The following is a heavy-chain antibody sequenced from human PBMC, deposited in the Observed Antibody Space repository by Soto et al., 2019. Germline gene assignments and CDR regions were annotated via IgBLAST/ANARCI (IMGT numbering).Heavy chain of an antibody. Sequence: QVQLQQWGAGLLKPSETLALTCAVYGGSFSGYYWRWIRQPPGQGLECIGEINHSGSTNYNPSLKSRVTISVDTSTNQFSLKLSSVTAADTAVYYCAREYGDYGVIDYWGQGTLVTVSS. CDR1: GGSFSGYY. J-gene: IGHJ4*02. V-gene: IGHV4-34*01. CDR2: INHSGST. D-gene: IGHD4-17*01. CDR3: AREYGDYGVIDY.